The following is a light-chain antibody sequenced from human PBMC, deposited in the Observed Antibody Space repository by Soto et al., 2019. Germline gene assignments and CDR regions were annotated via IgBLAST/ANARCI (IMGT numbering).Light chain of an antibody. CDR2: GAS. CDR1: QSVSSSY. J-gene: IGKJ2*01. Sequence: EIVLTQSPGTLSLSPGERATLSCRASQSVSSSYLAWYQQKPGQAPRLLIYGASSRATGIPDRFSGSGSGTDFTFTISRLEPEDFAVYFCQHYGNSPPFTFGQGTKVDIK. V-gene: IGKV3-20*01. CDR3: QHYGNSPPFT.